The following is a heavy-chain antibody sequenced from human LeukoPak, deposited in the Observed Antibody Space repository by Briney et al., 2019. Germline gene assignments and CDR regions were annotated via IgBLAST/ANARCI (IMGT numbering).Heavy chain of an antibody. Sequence: GGSLRLSCAASGFTFSSYWMSWVRQAPGKGLEWVANIKPDGSEKYYVDSVKGRFTISRDNAKNSLYLQMNSLRAEDTAVYYCARDRGYYYYGMDVWGQGTTVTVSS. CDR1: GFTFSSYW. CDR2: IKPDGSEK. CDR3: ARDRGYYYYGMDV. J-gene: IGHJ6*02. V-gene: IGHV3-7*01.